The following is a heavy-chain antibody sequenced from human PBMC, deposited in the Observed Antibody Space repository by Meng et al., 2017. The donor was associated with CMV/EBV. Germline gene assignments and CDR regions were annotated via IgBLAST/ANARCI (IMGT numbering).Heavy chain of an antibody. CDR3: ARIAAAGRFDY. J-gene: IGHJ4*02. CDR1: GFSLRTSGVG. D-gene: IGHD6-13*01. CDR2: IYWDDDK. Sequence: QIPLKESGSKLLKPTQTLTLTCTFSGFSLRTSGVGVGWIRQPPGKALEWLALIYWDDDKRYSPSLKSRLTITKDTSKNQVVLTMTNMDPVDTATYYCARIAAAGRFDYWGQGTLVTVSS. V-gene: IGHV2-5*02.